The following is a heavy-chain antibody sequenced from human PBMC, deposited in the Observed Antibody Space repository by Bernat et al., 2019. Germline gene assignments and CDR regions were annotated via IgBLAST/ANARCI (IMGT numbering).Heavy chain of an antibody. CDR2: ISGSGGST. CDR1: GFTFSSYA. V-gene: IGHV3-23*04. CDR3: AKVSRPVGATTRGWFDP. Sequence: EVQLVESGGGLVKPGGSLRLSCAASGFTFSSYAMSWVRQAPGKGLEWVSAISGSGGSTYYADSVKGRFTITRDNSKNTLYLQMNSLRAEATAVYYCAKVSRPVGATTRGWFDPWGQGTLVTVSS. J-gene: IGHJ5*02. D-gene: IGHD1-26*01.